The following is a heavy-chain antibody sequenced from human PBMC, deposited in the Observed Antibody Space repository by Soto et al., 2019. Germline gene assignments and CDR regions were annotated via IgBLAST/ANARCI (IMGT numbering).Heavy chain of an antibody. D-gene: IGHD2-2*02. Sequence: QVQLVQSGAEVKKPGSSVKFSCKASGGTFSSYTISWVRQAPGQGLEWMGRIIPILGIPNYAQKFQGRVTITADKATSTAYMELSSLRSEDTAVYYCAMEYCSSTSCYRDYWGQGTLVTVSS. CDR1: GGTFSSYT. V-gene: IGHV1-69*02. J-gene: IGHJ4*02. CDR2: IIPILGIP. CDR3: AMEYCSSTSCYRDY.